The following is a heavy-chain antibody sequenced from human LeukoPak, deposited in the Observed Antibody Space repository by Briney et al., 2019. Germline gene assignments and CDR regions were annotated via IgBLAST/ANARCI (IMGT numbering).Heavy chain of an antibody. CDR1: GGSISSYY. Sequence: PSETLSLTCTVSGGSISSYYWSWIRQPPGKGLEWIGYIYYSGTTYYNSSLKSRLTVSVDTSKNQFSLRLTSVTASDTAVYYCVRTTTAGWGYYADSWGQGTLVTVSS. CDR2: IYYSGTT. D-gene: IGHD4-11*01. J-gene: IGHJ4*02. CDR3: VRTTTAGWGYYADS. V-gene: IGHV4-59*04.